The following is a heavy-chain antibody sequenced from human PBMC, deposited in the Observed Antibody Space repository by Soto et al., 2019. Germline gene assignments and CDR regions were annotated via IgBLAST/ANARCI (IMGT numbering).Heavy chain of an antibody. CDR1: GGSFSSNP. CDR3: AGGGRGYSSAPRYYFDY. D-gene: IGHD5-18*01. J-gene: IGHJ4*02. CDR2: IIPIFATV. Sequence: QVQLVQSGSEVKKPGSSVKVSCKASGGSFSSNPISWVRQAPGQGLEWMAGIIPIFATVHYAQKFQGRVTITADESTSTAYMELTSLRSEDTAVYFCAGGGRGYSSAPRYYFDYWGQRTLVTVSS. V-gene: IGHV1-69*01.